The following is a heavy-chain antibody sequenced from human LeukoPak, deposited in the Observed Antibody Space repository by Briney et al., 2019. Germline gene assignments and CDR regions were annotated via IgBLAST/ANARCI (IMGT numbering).Heavy chain of an antibody. Sequence: PGGSLRLSCAAFGFTFSSYTMNWVRQAPGKGLEWVSYISSSGSTTYYADSVKGRFTISRDNAKNSLYLQMNSLRAEDTAVYYCAMRGDILVIPATYMFDYWGQGTLVTVSS. D-gene: IGHD2-2*01. CDR2: ISSSGSTT. CDR1: GFTFSSYT. V-gene: IGHV3-48*01. CDR3: AMRGDILVIPATYMFDY. J-gene: IGHJ4*02.